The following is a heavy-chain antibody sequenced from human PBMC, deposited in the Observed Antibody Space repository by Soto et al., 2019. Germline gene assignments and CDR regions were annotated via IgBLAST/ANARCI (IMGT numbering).Heavy chain of an antibody. CDR3: SRFIMVGGWFDLNYYHGMDG. D-gene: IGHD6-19*01. Sequence: QVQLVQSGAEVKKPGASVTVSCKTSGYTFSNYGINWVRQAPAQGLEWMGWINGYNGNTNYAQTVQGIGTITRDSSTGTVYMELRSMKSVDTAIYYCSRFIMVGGWFDLNYYHGMDGWCQGTMVSVS. CDR2: INGYNGNT. J-gene: IGHJ6*02. CDR1: GYTFSNYG. V-gene: IGHV1-18*01.